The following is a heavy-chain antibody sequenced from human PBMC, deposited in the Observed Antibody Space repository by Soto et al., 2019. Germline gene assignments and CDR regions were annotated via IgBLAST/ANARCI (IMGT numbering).Heavy chain of an antibody. V-gene: IGHV3-21*01. CDR3: AGGTMVRGVLLYYSYYMDV. D-gene: IGHD3-10*01. J-gene: IGHJ6*03. CDR1: GFTFSSYS. Sequence: GGSLRLSCAASGFTFSSYSMNWVRQAPGKGLEWVSSISSSSSYIYYADSVKGRFTISRDNAKNSLYLQMNSLRAEDTAVYYCAGGTMVRGVLLYYSYYMDVWGKGTTVTVSS. CDR2: ISSSSSYI.